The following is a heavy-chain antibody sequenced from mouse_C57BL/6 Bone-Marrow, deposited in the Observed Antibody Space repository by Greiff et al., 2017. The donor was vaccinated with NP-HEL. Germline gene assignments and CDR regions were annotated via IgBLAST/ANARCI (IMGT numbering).Heavy chain of an antibody. D-gene: IGHD1-1*01. CDR2: IHPNSGST. Sequence: VQLQQPGAELVKPGASVKLSCKASGYTFTSYWMHWVKQRPGQGLEWIGMIHPNSGSTNYNEKFKSKATLTVDKSSSPAYMQLSSLTSEDSAVYYGSNLLFCWYCDVGGTGTTATVSA. CDR3: SNLLFCWYCDV. CDR1: GYTFTSYW. J-gene: IGHJ1*03. V-gene: IGHV1-64*01.